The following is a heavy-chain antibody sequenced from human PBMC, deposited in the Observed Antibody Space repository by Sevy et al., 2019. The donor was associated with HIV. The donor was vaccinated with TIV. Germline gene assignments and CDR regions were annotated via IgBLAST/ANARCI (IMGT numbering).Heavy chain of an antibody. CDR2: ISYDGSNK. Sequence: GGSLRLSCAASGFTFSSYGMHWVRQAPGEGLEWVAVISYDGSNKYYADSVKGRFTISRDNSKNTLYLQMNSLRAEDTAAYYCAKAQGRGYYYYGMDFWGQGTTVTVSS. D-gene: IGHD3-10*01. J-gene: IGHJ6*02. V-gene: IGHV3-30*18. CDR1: GFTFSSYG. CDR3: AKAQGRGYYYYGMDF.